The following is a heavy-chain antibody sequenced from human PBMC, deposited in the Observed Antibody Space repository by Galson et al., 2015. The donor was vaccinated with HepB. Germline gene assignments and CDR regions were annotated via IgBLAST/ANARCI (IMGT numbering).Heavy chain of an antibody. J-gene: IGHJ4*02. CDR2: VTGSGANT. CDR1: GFTFSTYV. V-gene: IGHV3-23*01. Sequence: SLRLSCAASGFTFSTYVTHWVRQAPGKGLEWVSAVTGSGANTYYADSVKGRFTISRDNSKNTLYLQMSSLRAEDTAVYYCAKKGYDSSGPSYFDYWGQGNLVTVSS. D-gene: IGHD3-22*01. CDR3: AKKGYDSSGPSYFDY.